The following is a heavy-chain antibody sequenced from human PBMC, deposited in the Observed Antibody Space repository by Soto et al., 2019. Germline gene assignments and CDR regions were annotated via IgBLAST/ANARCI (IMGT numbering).Heavy chain of an antibody. J-gene: IGHJ5*01. D-gene: IGHD3-16*01. CDR3: ATDPGGPPLNRFDS. Sequence: PSETLSLTCTVSGGSLRDYGHFWTWIRQRPGSGLEWIGYTSYTGVTYYSPSLQSRISISVDTSKNQFSMTLNSVTAADTAVYYWATDPGGPPLNRFDSWGHGTLVTVSS. CDR2: TSYTGVT. V-gene: IGHV4-31*03. CDR1: GGSLRDYGHF.